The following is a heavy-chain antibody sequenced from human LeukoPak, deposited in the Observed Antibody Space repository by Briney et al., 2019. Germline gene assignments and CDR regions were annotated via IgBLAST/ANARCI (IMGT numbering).Heavy chain of an antibody. CDR3: ARVDYDILTGYSPSFDY. CDR1: GFTFSSYS. J-gene: IGHJ4*02. D-gene: IGHD3-9*01. Sequence: GGSLRLSCAASGFTFSSYSMNWVREAPGQGLEWVSSISSSSSYIYYADSVKGRFTISRDKAKNSLYLQMNSLRAEDTAVYYCARVDYDILTGYSPSFDYWGQGTLVTVSS. CDR2: ISSSSSYI. V-gene: IGHV3-21*01.